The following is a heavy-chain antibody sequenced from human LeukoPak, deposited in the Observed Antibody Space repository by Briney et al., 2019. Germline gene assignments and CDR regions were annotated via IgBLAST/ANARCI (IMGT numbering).Heavy chain of an antibody. J-gene: IGHJ6*02. CDR1: GFTFSSYD. V-gene: IGHV3-13*01. CDR2: IGTAGDT. CDR3: ARAPTGYSSGWYNPTKYYYYGMDV. Sequence: GGSLSLSCAASGFTFSSYDMHWVRQATGKGLEWVSAIGTAGDTYYPGSVKGRFTISRENAKNSLYLQMNSLRAGDTAVYYCARAPTGYSSGWYNPTKYYYYGMDVWGQGTTVTVSS. D-gene: IGHD6-19*01.